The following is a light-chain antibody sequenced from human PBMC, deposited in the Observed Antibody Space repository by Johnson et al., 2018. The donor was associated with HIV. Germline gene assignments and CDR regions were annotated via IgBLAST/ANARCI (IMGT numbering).Light chain of an antibody. J-gene: IGLJ1*01. Sequence: QLVLTQPPSVSAAPGQKVTISCSGSSSNIGSNYVSWYQQFPGAAPKLLIYEDNKRPSGIPDRFSGSKSGTSSTLGITGLPTGDEADYYCANWDRSLTICGVFGSWTKVTVL. CDR1: SSNIGSNY. V-gene: IGLV1-51*02. CDR2: EDN. CDR3: ANWDRSLTICGV.